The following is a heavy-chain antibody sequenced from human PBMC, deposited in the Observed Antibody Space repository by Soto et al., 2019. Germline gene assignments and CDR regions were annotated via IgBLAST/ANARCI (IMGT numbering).Heavy chain of an antibody. CDR2: ISGSGGST. J-gene: IGHJ6*02. D-gene: IGHD2-2*01. CDR3: AKDKWDIVVVPAARDYYYGMDV. CDR1: GFTFSSYA. Sequence: GGSLRLSCAASGFTFSSYAMSWVRQAPGKGLEWVSAISGSGGSTYYADSVKGRFTISRDNSKNTLYLQMNSLRAEDTAVYYCAKDKWDIVVVPAARDYYYGMDVWGQGTTVTVSS. V-gene: IGHV3-23*01.